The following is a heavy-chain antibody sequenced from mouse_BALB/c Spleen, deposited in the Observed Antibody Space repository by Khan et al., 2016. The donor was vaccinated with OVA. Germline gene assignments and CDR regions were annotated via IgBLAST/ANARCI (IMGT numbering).Heavy chain of an antibody. CDR1: GYTFTDYA. J-gene: IGHJ2*01. Sequence: QVRLQQSGPELVRPGVSVKISCKGSGYTFTDYAMYWVKQSHAKSLEWIGLISTYSGSTNYNQKFKGKVTMTVDKSSSAAYMELARLTSEDSVIXYCARPAYDGYYDYWGQGTALTVSS. D-gene: IGHD2-3*01. CDR2: ISTYSGST. CDR3: ARPAYDGYYDY. V-gene: IGHV1S137*01.